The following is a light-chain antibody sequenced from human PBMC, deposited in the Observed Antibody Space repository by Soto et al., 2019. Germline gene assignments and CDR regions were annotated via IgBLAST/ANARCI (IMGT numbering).Light chain of an antibody. Sequence: QSVLTQPASLSWSPGQSITISCTGTSSDIGAYDYVSWFQQHPGKAPKLMISEVNNRPSGVSNRFSGSKSVNTAYLTISGLKVQDEAEHFCFSFTTTSTHVFGTGTKVTVL. J-gene: IGLJ1*01. V-gene: IGLV2-14*01. CDR3: FSFTTTSTHV. CDR1: SSDIGAYDY. CDR2: EVN.